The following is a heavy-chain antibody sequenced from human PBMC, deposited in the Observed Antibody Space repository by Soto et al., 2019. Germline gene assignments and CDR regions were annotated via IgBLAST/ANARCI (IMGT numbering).Heavy chain of an antibody. CDR1: GFTFSDYG. Sequence: QVQLVESGGGVVQPGRSLRLSCAVSGFTFSDYGMHWFRQAPGKGLEWVALISYDGGHKYYVDSVKGRFTISRDNSKNTLYLQLNSLKPEDTAIYYCAKDRAGYSRGMDVWGQGTTVTVSS. J-gene: IGHJ6*02. CDR3: AKDRAGYSRGMDV. V-gene: IGHV3-30*18. D-gene: IGHD3-16*02. CDR2: ISYDGGHK.